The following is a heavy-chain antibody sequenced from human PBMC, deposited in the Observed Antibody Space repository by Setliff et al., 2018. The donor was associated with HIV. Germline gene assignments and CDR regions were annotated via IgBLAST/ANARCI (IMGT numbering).Heavy chain of an antibody. J-gene: IGHJ5*02. Sequence: PGGSLRLSCAASGFTVSDTHMTWVRQAPGKGLEWVSFIYSDGRTYYAESVKGRFTISRDDSKNTLYLQMHSLRVEGTAAYYCAKGVKWLDPWGQGIQVTVSS. D-gene: IGHD3-16*01. CDR2: IYSDGRT. CDR1: GFTVSDTH. CDR3: AKGVKWLDP. V-gene: IGHV3-53*01.